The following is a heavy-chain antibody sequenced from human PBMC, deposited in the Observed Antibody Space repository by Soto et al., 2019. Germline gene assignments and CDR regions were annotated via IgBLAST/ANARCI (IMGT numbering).Heavy chain of an antibody. Sequence: GASVKVSCKASGYTFTGYYMHWVRQAPGQGLEWMGWINPNSGGTNYAQKFQSWVTMTRDTSISTAYMELSRLRSDDTAVYYCARTPIRVTIFGVVIRSGMDVWAKGPRSPSP. CDR3: ARTPIRVTIFGVVIRSGMDV. D-gene: IGHD3-3*01. V-gene: IGHV1-2*04. J-gene: IGHJ6*02. CDR1: GYTFTGYY. CDR2: INPNSGGT.